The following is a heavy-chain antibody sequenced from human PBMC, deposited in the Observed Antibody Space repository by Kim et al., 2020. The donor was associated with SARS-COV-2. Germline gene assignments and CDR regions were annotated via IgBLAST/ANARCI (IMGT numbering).Heavy chain of an antibody. V-gene: IGHV3-23*01. J-gene: IGHJ4*01. Sequence: GGSLRLSCAASGFTFSSYAMSWVRQAPGKGLEWVSAISGSSGSTYYADSVNGRSTISRDNSKNTLYLQKNSLRAEDTAVYYCAKFNTMREHDYWGQGTLVAVSS. D-gene: IGHD3-22*01. CDR3: AKFNTMREHDY. CDR2: ISGSSGST. CDR1: GFTFSSYA.